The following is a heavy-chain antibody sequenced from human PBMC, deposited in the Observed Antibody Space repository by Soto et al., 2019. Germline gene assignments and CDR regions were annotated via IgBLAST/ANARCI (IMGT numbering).Heavy chain of an antibody. CDR3: AAVPMFYDFWSGYYAFDI. CDR1: GFTFTSSA. V-gene: IGHV1-58*02. CDR2: IVVGSGNT. Sequence: SVKVSCKASGFTFTSSAMQWVRQASEQRLEWIGWIVVGSGNTNYAQKFQERVTITRDMSTSTAYMELSSLRSEDTAVYYCAAVPMFYDFWSGYYAFDIWGQGTMVTVSS. D-gene: IGHD3-3*01. J-gene: IGHJ3*02.